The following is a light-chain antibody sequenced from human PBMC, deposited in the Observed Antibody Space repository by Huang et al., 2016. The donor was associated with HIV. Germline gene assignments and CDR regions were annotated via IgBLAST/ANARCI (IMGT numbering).Light chain of an antibody. CDR1: QSIGTY. CDR2: VSS. Sequence: DIQMTQSPSSLSASVGDRVTITCRASQSIGTYLSWYQHKPGEVPKVLIYVSSSLQSGVPSRFSGSGSGTDFTITISSLQPEDFATYYGQQTYGTPYTFGQGTRL. CDR3: QQTYGTPYT. V-gene: IGKV1-39*01. J-gene: IGKJ2*01.